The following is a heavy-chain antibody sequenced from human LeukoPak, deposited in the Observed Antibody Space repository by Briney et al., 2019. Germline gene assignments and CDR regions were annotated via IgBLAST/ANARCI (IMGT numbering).Heavy chain of an antibody. CDR3: AKDTDSSDKYYYDSSGPLGD. V-gene: IGHV3-9*01. D-gene: IGHD3-22*01. J-gene: IGHJ4*02. Sequence: GGSLRLSCAASGFTFDDYAMHWVRHAPGKGLEWVSGINWNSGSITYADSVKGRFTISRDNAKNSLYLQMNSLRADDTALYYCAKDTDSSDKYYYDSSGPLGDWGQGTLVTVSS. CDR2: INWNSGSI. CDR1: GFTFDDYA.